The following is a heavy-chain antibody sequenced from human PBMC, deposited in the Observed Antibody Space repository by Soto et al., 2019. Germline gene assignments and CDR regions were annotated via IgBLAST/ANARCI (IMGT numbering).Heavy chain of an antibody. D-gene: IGHD2-8*02. V-gene: IGHV4-31*03. Sequence: PSETLSLTCTVSGGSISSGGYYWSWIRQHPGKGLELIGYIYYSGSTYYNPSLKSRFTISVDTSKNQFSLKLSFVTAADTAVYYCARGLEVTFYYFDYWGQGTLVTVSS. CDR1: GGSISSGGYY. CDR3: ARGLEVTFYYFDY. J-gene: IGHJ4*02. CDR2: IYYSGST.